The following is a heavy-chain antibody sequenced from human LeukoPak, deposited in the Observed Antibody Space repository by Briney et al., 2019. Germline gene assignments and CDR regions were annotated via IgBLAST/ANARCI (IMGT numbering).Heavy chain of an antibody. J-gene: IGHJ3*02. CDR2: LSSSSSYI. Sequence: GSLRPFCSAFGFPFSSYSLNWVRPAPGEGLGGVSSLSSSSSYIYYADSVKGRFTISRDNAKNSLYLQMNSLRAEDTAVYYCARSACIHASCLWAFDIWGQGTMVTVSS. V-gene: IGHV3-21*01. D-gene: IGHD3-16*01. CDR3: ARSACIHASCLWAFDI. CDR1: GFPFSSYS.